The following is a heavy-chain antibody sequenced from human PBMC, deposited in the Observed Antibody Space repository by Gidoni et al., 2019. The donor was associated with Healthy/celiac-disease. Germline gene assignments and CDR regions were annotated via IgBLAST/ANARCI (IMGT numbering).Heavy chain of an antibody. CDR1: GYTFTGYY. CDR3: ARGFPYYDILTGPAPLDYFDY. D-gene: IGHD3-9*01. CDR2: INPNSGGT. Sequence: QVQLVQSGAEVKKPGASVKVSCKASGYTFTGYYMHWVRQAPGQGLEWMGWINPNSGGTNYAQKFQGWVTMTRDTSISTAYMELSRLRSDDTAVYYCARGFPYYDILTGPAPLDYFDYWGQGTLVTVSS. V-gene: IGHV1-2*04. J-gene: IGHJ4*02.